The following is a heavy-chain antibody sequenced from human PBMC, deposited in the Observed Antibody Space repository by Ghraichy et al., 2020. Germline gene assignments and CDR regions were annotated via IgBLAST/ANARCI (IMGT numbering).Heavy chain of an antibody. Sequence: SETLSLTCTVSGGSISSSSYYWGWIRQPPGKGLEWIGSIYYSGSTYYNPSLKSRVTISVDTSKNQFSLKLSSVTAADTAVYYCARRRVYYYDSPYFDYWGQGTLVTVSS. D-gene: IGHD3-22*01. J-gene: IGHJ4*02. V-gene: IGHV4-39*01. CDR2: IYYSGST. CDR3: ARRRVYYYDSPYFDY. CDR1: GGSISSSSYY.